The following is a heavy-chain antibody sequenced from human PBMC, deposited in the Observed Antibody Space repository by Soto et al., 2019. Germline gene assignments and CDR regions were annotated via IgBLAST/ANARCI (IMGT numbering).Heavy chain of an antibody. D-gene: IGHD4-17*01. CDR2: ISSSSSYI. CDR1: GFTFSSYS. Sequence: PGGSLRLSCAASGFTFSSYSINWVRQAPGKGLEWVSSISSSSSYIYYADSVKGRFTISRDNAKNSLYLQMNSLRAEDTAVYYCARELEYGGNIDYWGQGTLVTVSS. J-gene: IGHJ4*02. CDR3: ARELEYGGNIDY. V-gene: IGHV3-21*01.